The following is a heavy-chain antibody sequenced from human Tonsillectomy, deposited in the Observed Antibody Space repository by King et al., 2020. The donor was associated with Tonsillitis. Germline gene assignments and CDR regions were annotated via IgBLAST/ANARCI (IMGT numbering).Heavy chain of an antibody. CDR2: IYYSGST. D-gene: IGHD2-2*01. CDR1: GGSISSRSYY. Sequence: QLQESGPGLVKPSETLSLTCTVSGGSISSRSYYWGWIRQPPGKGLEWIGSIYYSGSTYFNPSLHIRVTIAVDTSKNQFFLKLSSVTAADTALYYCARPSCSSISCYYYYMDVWGKGTTVTVSS. J-gene: IGHJ6*03. V-gene: IGHV4-39*01. CDR3: ARPSCSSISCYYYYMDV.